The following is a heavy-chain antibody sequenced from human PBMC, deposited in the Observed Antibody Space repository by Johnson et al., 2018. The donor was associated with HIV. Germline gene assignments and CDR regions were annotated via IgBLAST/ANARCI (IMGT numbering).Heavy chain of an antibody. J-gene: IGHJ3*02. CDR2: ISDSGST. CDR1: GFTFASSA. D-gene: IGHD6-19*01. Sequence: VQLVESGGGLEQPGGSLRLSCAASGFTFASSAMSWVRQAPGKGLEWVSAISDSGSTYYADSVKGRFTISRDNSKNTLYLQMNSLRAEDTAVYYWARVPYSSGWYSAFDIWGQGTMVTVSS. CDR3: ARVPYSSGWYSAFDI. V-gene: IGHV3-23*04.